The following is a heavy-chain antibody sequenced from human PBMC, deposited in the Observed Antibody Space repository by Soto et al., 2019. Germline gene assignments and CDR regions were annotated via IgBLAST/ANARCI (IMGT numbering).Heavy chain of an antibody. V-gene: IGHV1-69*05. D-gene: IGHD1-1*01. CDR3: ARDLGLLQSLFDY. Sequence: SVQVSCKASGGTFSSYAISWVRQAPGQGLEWMGGIIPIFGTANYAQKFQGRFTISRDNSKRSVFLDLNSLRVEDTAVYYCARDLGLLQSLFDYWGQGTLVTVSS. CDR2: IIPIFGTA. J-gene: IGHJ4*02. CDR1: GGTFSSYA.